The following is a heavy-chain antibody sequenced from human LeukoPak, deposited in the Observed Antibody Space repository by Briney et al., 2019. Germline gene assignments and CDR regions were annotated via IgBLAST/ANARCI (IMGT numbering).Heavy chain of an antibody. CDR1: GYTFTSYY. J-gene: IGHJ4*02. CDR2: INPNSGGT. D-gene: IGHD3-3*01. CDR3: ARGIYDFWSGYLDY. V-gene: IGHV1-2*02. Sequence: GASVKVSCKASGYTFTSYYMNWVRQAPGQGLEWMGWINPNSGGTNYAQKFQGRVTMTRDTSISTAYMELSRLRSDDTAVYYCARGIYDFWSGYLDYWGQGTLVTVSS.